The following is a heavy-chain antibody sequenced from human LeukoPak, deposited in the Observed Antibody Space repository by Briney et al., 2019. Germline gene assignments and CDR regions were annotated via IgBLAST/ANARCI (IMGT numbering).Heavy chain of an antibody. CDR2: IYTSGST. CDR1: GGSISSYY. J-gene: IGHJ3*02. Sequence: SETLSLTCTVSGGSISSYYWSWIRQPAGKGLEWIGRIYTSGSTNYNPSLKSRVTISVDTSKNQFSLKLSSVTAADTAVYYCHSSSWYSDAFDIWGQGTMVTVSS. D-gene: IGHD6-13*01. V-gene: IGHV4-4*07. CDR3: HSSSWYSDAFDI.